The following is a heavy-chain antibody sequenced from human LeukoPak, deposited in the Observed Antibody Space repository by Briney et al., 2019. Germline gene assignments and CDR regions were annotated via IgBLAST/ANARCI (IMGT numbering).Heavy chain of an antibody. V-gene: IGHV3-73*01. CDR1: GFTFSASA. J-gene: IGHJ4*02. CDR3: TREYSSGWPFDF. CDR2: IRSKADTYTT. D-gene: IGHD6-19*01. Sequence: GGPLRLSCAASGFTFSASAVHWVRRACGKGLEWVGRIRSKADTYTTSYAASVKGRFPISRDDSKNTAFLQLNSLKTEDTAVYYCTREYSSGWPFDFWGQGTLVTVSS.